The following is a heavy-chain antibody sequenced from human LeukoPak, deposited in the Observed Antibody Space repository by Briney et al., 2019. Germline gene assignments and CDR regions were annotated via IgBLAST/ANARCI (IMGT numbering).Heavy chain of an antibody. J-gene: IGHJ4*02. D-gene: IGHD4-23*01. V-gene: IGHV4-30-2*01. CDR1: GGSISSGGYS. CDR2: IYHSGST. CDR3: ARADYGGNETPFDY. Sequence: SETLSLTCAVSGGSISSGGYSWSWIRQPPGKGLEWIGYIYHSGSTYYNPSLKSRVTISVDRSKNQFSQKLSSVTAADTAVYYCARADYGGNETPFDYWGQGTLITVSS.